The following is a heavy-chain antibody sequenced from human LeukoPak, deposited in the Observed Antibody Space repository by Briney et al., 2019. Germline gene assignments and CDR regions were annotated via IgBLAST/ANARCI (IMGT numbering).Heavy chain of an antibody. CDR1: GYSIGNDYY. Sequence: SETLSLTCTVSGYSIGNDYYWVCLRQPPGKGLEWIGSLSLRGTTHYNPSLESRVTISVDTSKNQFSLKVSAVTAADTAVYYCARDADPGGLDYWGQGTLVTVFS. D-gene: IGHD3-16*01. J-gene: IGHJ4*02. CDR2: LSLRGTT. CDR3: ARDADPGGLDY. V-gene: IGHV4-38-2*02.